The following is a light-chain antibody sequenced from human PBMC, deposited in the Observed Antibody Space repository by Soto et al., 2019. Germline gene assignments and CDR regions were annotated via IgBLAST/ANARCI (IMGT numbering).Light chain of an antibody. CDR3: SSYTSSSTWV. CDR2: EVS. V-gene: IGLV2-14*01. CDR1: SSDVGGYNY. J-gene: IGLJ3*02. Sequence: QSALTQPASVSGSPGQSITISCTGTSSDVGGYNYVSWYQQHPGKAPKLMIYEVSNRPSGVSDRFSGSRSGNTASLTISGLQAEDESDYYCSSYTSSSTWVFGGGTKRTGL.